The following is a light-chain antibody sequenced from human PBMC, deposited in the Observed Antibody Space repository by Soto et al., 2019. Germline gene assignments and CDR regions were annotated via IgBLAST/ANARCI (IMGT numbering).Light chain of an antibody. J-gene: IGLJ1*01. CDR1: SSGFGDYDY. CDR3: SSYTGSSTLV. V-gene: IGLV2-14*01. Sequence: QSVLTQPASVSGSPGQSITISCTGTSSGFGDYDYVSWYLQHPGKVPKLMIYEVSNRPSGVSNRFSGSKSGNTASLTISGLQAEDEADYYCSSYTGSSTLVFGTGTKVPS. CDR2: EVS.